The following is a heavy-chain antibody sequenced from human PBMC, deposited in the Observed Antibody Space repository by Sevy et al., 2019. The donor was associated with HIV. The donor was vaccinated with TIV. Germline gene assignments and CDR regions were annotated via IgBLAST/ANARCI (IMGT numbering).Heavy chain of an antibody. Sequence: GGSLRLSCAASGITISNYAMSWVRQAPGKGLEWVSGISGSGGSRYYADSVKGRFTISRDNSKNTLYLQMNSLRAEDTAVYYCAKDAYYDTTHFDYWGQGTLVTVSS. CDR1: GITISNYA. V-gene: IGHV3-23*01. CDR3: AKDAYYDTTHFDY. J-gene: IGHJ4*02. D-gene: IGHD3-22*01. CDR2: ISGSGGSR.